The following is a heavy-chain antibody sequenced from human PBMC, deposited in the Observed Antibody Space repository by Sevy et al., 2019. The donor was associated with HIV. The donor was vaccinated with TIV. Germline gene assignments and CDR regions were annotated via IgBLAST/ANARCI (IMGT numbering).Heavy chain of an antibody. Sequence: SETLSLTCTVSGGSVSSGSYYWSWIRQPPGKGLEWIGYIYYSGSTNYNPSLKSRVTISVDTSKNQFSLKLSSVTAADTAVYYCARGYSSSSFYYYYGMDVRGQGTTVTVSS. CDR2: IYYSGST. CDR1: GGSVSSGSYY. J-gene: IGHJ6*02. CDR3: ARGYSSSSFYYYYGMDV. D-gene: IGHD6-6*01. V-gene: IGHV4-61*01.